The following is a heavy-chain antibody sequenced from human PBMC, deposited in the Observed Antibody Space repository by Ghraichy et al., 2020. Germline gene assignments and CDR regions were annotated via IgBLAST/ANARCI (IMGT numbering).Heavy chain of an antibody. V-gene: IGHV3-21*01. J-gene: IGHJ6*02. D-gene: IGHD3-3*01. CDR2: ISSSSSYI. CDR1: GFTFSSYS. CDR3: AASGDTIFGVVTMVFDGMDV. Sequence: GGSLRLSCAASGFTFSSYSMNWVRQAPGKGLEWVSSISSSSSYIYYADSVKGRFTISRDNAKNSLYLQMNSLRAEDTAVYYCAASGDTIFGVVTMVFDGMDVWGQGTTVTVSS.